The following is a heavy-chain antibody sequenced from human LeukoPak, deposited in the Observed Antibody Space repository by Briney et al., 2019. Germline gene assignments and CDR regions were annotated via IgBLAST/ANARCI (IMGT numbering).Heavy chain of an antibody. CDR3: ARQPGGYSGPFDY. CDR2: VYYSGRT. J-gene: IGHJ4*02. Sequence: SETLSLTCFVSGGSLSSSSYYWGWIRQSPGKGLEWVASVYYSGRTYYNTSLEGRLTMSVDTSKNQFSLKLSSVTAADTAVYYCARQPGGYSGPFDYWGQGTLLTVSS. D-gene: IGHD5-12*01. V-gene: IGHV4-39*01. CDR1: GGSLSSSSYY.